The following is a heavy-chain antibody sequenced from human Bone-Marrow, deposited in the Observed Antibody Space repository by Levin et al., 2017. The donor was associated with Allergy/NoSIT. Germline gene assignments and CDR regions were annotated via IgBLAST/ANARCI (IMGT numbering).Heavy chain of an antibody. CDR1: GFTFSDPQ. V-gene: IGHV3-11*01. CDR2: ISPSGNSI. Sequence: LSLTCAASGFTFSDPQMNWIRQAPGKGLEWVSYISPSGNSIYYADSVKGRFTMSRDNTKNSLYLQMNSLRAEDTAVYYCARDLMGYYYGMDVWGQGTTVTVSS. J-gene: IGHJ6*02. CDR3: ARDLMGYYYGMDV.